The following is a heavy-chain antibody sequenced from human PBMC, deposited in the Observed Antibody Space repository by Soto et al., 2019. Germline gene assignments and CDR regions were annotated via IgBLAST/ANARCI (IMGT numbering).Heavy chain of an antibody. V-gene: IGHV4-4*07. J-gene: IGHJ5*02. D-gene: IGHD3-3*01. CDR2: IYTSGST. CDR3: VRESPQSGPNFSDP. CDR1: GGSISSYY. Sequence: SETLSLTCTVSGGSISSYYWSWIRQPAGKGLGWIGRIYTSGSTNYNPSLKSRVTMSVDTSKNQFSLKLDSVSAADPAIYFWVRESPQSGPNFSDPWARGPLVPVSS.